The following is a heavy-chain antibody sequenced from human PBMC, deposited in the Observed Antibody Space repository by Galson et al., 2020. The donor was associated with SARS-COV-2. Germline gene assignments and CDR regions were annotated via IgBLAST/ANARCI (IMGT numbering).Heavy chain of an antibody. CDR3: ARDEEGFAFGS. D-gene: IGHD2-15*01. J-gene: IGHJ3*02. V-gene: IGHV1-2*06. CDR1: GYTFTGYY. CDR2: INPNNGGT. Sequence: ASVQVSCKASGYTFTGYYLHWVRQAPAQRLEWMGRINPNNGGTNYAQKFQGRVTMTRDTSISTAYMELSRLRSDDTAVYYCARDEEGFAFGSWCQGPVVTVAS.